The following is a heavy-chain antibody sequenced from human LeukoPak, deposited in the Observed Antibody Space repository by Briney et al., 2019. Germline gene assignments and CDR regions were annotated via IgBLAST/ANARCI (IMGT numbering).Heavy chain of an antibody. V-gene: IGHV1-2*02. J-gene: IGHJ4*02. D-gene: IGHD5-24*01. CDR1: GYTFTDYF. CDR3: ARGAMATRVLDF. Sequence: GASVKVSCKTSGYTFTDYFIHWMRQAPGQGLEWMGWINANSGDTHYALKFQGRVFMTRDTSISTVYMELSRLTTDDTAVYYCARGAMATRVLDFWGQGTQVTVSS. CDR2: INANSGDT.